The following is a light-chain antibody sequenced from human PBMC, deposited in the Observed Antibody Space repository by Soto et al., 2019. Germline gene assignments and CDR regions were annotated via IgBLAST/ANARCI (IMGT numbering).Light chain of an antibody. Sequence: EIVLTQSPGTLSLSPGDRATLSCRASQSVSSNYLAWYQQKPGQSPRLLIYGASSRATVIPDRFSGSGSGKDFTLTISRLEPEEFAVYYCQQYGWSPYTFGHGTKLEIK. V-gene: IGKV3-20*01. CDR1: QSVSSNY. CDR2: GAS. J-gene: IGKJ2*01. CDR3: QQYGWSPYT.